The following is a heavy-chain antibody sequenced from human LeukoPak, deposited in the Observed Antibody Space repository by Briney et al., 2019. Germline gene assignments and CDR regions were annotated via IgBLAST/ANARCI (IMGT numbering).Heavy chain of an antibody. V-gene: IGHV3-48*01. Sequence: PGGSLRLSCASSRFTFSSYSMNWVRQAPGKGLEWVSYISSSGTTISYADSVKGRFTISRDSTRNSLYLQMNSLRVEDTAIYYCARDLKGYSSSGGVDFWGQGTLVTVSS. J-gene: IGHJ4*02. CDR2: ISSSGTTI. CDR1: RFTFSSYS. CDR3: ARDLKGYSSSGGVDF. D-gene: IGHD6-13*01.